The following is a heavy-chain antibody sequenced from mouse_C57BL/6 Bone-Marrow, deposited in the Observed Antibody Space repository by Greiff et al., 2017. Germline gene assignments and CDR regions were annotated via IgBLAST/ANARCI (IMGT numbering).Heavy chain of an antibody. J-gene: IGHJ4*01. D-gene: IGHD1-1*01. Sequence: QVQLQQSGAELVKPGASVKMSCKASGYTFTSYWITWVKQRPGQGLEWIGDIYPGSGSTNYNEKFKSKATLTVDTSSSTAYMQLSSLTSEDSAVYYCARSYDSYAMDYWGQGTSVTVSS. CDR3: ARSYDSYAMDY. V-gene: IGHV1-55*01. CDR1: GYTFTSYW. CDR2: IYPGSGST.